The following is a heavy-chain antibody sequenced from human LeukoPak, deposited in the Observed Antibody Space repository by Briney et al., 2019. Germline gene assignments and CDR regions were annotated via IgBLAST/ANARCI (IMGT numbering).Heavy chain of an antibody. D-gene: IGHD6-13*01. Sequence: SETLSLTCSVSGASINTFLWTWLRQSPGKGLEWVGYVYSSGSTNYNPSLKSRVTISVDTSKNQFSLKLSSVTAADTAVYYCARVYYSNSYDYWYFDLWGRGTLVTVSS. CDR1: GASINTFL. J-gene: IGHJ2*01. CDR3: ARVYYSNSYDYWYFDL. CDR2: VYSSGST. V-gene: IGHV4-59*01.